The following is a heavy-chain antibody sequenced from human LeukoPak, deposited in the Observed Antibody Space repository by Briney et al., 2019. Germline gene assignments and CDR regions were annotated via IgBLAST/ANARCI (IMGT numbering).Heavy chain of an antibody. CDR1: GFSFHSYA. D-gene: IGHD2-2*02. J-gene: IGHJ4*02. V-gene: IGHV3-23*01. CDR3: AKPDCSSTSCYTFDS. CDR2: ISGSGGST. Sequence: GGSLRLSCAASGFSFHSYAMNWVRQAPGTGLEWVSAISGSGGSTYYADSVKGRFTISRDNSKNTLYLQMNSLKAEDTAVYYCAKPDCSSTSCYTFDSWGQGTLVTVSS.